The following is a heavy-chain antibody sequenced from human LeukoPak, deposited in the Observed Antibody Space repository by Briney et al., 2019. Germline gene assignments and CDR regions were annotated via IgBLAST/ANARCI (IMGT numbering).Heavy chain of an antibody. D-gene: IGHD2-2*01. CDR2: IYHTGSA. V-gene: IGHV4-38-2*01. CDR1: GYSFTSGHY. CDR3: ARYCTSTTCILRGFDY. J-gene: IGHJ4*02. Sequence: SETLSLTCSVSGYSFTSGHYWGWIRQPPGKGLEWIANIYHTGSAHYNPSLKSRVSISVDTSTNQFSLKLSSVTAADTAVYYCARYCTSTTCILRGFDYWGQGTLVTVSS.